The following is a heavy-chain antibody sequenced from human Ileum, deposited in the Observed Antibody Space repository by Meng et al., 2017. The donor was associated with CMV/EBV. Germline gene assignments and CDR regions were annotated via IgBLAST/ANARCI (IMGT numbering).Heavy chain of an antibody. CDR2: VYYSGYT. D-gene: IGHD2-21*01. V-gene: IGHV4-39*07. CDR1: GGSISSTSYY. Sequence: GSLRLSCNVSGGSISSTSYYWAWIRQSPGKGLEWIGSVYYSGYTYSNPSLSSRLSISVDRSKNQFFLRLSSVTAADTAVYYCARDRHSEVVIALKGTFDIWGQGTRVTVSS. CDR3: ARDRHSEVVIALKGTFDI. J-gene: IGHJ3*02.